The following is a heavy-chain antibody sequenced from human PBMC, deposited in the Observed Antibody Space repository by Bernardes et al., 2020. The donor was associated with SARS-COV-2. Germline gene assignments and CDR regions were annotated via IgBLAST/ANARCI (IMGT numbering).Heavy chain of an antibody. D-gene: IGHD1-1*01. Sequence: GGSLRLSCAASGFSFSNYAMHWVRQAPGKGLEYVSAISTNGDNTYYSNSVKGRFTISRDNSRNTLYLQMTSLRVEDTAVYYCARHNNWNGGAFDIWGQGTMVTVSS. CDR2: ISTNGDNT. CDR3: ARHNNWNGGAFDI. V-gene: IGHV3-64*01. J-gene: IGHJ3*02. CDR1: GFSFSNYA.